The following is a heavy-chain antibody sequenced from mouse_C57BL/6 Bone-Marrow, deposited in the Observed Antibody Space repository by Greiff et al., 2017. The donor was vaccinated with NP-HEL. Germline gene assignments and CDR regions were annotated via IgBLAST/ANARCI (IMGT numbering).Heavy chain of an antibody. CDR1: GFTFSDYY. CDR3: ARDRKHEYDYDYWYFDV. Sequence: EVQLVESEGGLVQPGSSMKLSCTASGFTFSDYYMAWVRQVPEKGLEWVANINYDGSSTYYLDSLKSRFIISRDNAKNILYLQMSSLKSEDTATYYCARDRKHEYDYDYWYFDVWGTGTTVTVSS. V-gene: IGHV5-16*01. D-gene: IGHD2-4*01. CDR2: INYDGSST. J-gene: IGHJ1*03.